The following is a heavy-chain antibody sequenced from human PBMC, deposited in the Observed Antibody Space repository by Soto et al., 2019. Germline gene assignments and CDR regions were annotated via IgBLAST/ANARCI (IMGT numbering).Heavy chain of an antibody. J-gene: IGHJ4*02. Sequence: SETLSLTCTVSGGSTSSDNYWSCIRQPPGKGLEWIGHIYYSGNTDYNPSLKSRLAISIDTSKNQFSLKLSSVTAADTAVYFCAREGGESSDGLYYFDSWGQGSLVTVSS. CDR3: AREGGESSDGLYYFDS. CDR1: GGSTSSDNY. CDR2: IYYSGNT. V-gene: IGHV4-30-4*01. D-gene: IGHD3-16*01.